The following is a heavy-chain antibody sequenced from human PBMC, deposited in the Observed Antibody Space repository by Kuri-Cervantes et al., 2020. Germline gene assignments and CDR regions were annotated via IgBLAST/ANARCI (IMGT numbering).Heavy chain of an antibody. CDR1: GGSISSGSYY. D-gene: IGHD1-26*01. V-gene: IGHV4-61*02. Sequence: SETLSLTCTVSGGSISSGSYYWSWIRQPAGKGLEWIGRIYTSGSTNYNPSLKSRVTMSVDTSKNQFSLKLSSVTAADTAVYYSARNSEELVGADYYFDYWGQGTLVTVSS. J-gene: IGHJ4*02. CDR2: IYTSGST. CDR3: ARNSEELVGADYYFDY.